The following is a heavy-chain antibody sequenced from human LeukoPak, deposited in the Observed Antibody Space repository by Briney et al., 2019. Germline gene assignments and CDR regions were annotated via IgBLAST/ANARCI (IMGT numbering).Heavy chain of an antibody. Sequence: ASVKVSCKASGYTFTTYYIHWVRQAPGQGLEWMGIINPSRGSPTHAQKFQGRVTMTREMSTSRVYMGLSSLRYEDTAVYYCAREGGSTIFGVVIKFFDYWGQGTLVTVSS. V-gene: IGHV1-46*01. J-gene: IGHJ4*02. CDR2: INPSRGSP. CDR1: GYTFTTYY. D-gene: IGHD3-3*01. CDR3: AREGGSTIFGVVIKFFDY.